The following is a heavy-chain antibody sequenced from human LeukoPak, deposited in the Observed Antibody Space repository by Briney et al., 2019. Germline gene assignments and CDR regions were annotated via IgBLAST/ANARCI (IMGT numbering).Heavy chain of an antibody. J-gene: IGHJ4*02. CDR3: AKGGDLITYFDY. CDR1: GFTFSSYA. D-gene: IGHD3-16*01. V-gene: IGHV3-23*01. CDR2: ISGSGGTP. Sequence: QPGGSLRLSCAASGFTFSSYAMSWVRQAPGKGLEWVSTISGSGGTPHYADSVKGRFTISRDNSKNTLHLQMNSLRAEDTAVYYCAKGGDLITYFDYWGQGTLVTVSS.